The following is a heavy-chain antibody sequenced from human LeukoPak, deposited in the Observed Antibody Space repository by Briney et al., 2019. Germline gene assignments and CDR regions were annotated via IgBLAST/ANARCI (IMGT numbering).Heavy chain of an antibody. J-gene: IGHJ4*02. V-gene: IGHV5-51*01. Sequence: GESLKISCKGSGYSFTSYWIGWVRQMPGKGLEWMGIIYPGDSDTRYSPSFQGQVTISADKSISTAYLQWSSLKASDTAMYYCARHTPEGSGSCYFDYWGQGTLVTVSS. CDR3: ARHTPEGSGSCYFDY. D-gene: IGHD3-10*01. CDR1: GYSFTSYW. CDR2: IYPGDSDT.